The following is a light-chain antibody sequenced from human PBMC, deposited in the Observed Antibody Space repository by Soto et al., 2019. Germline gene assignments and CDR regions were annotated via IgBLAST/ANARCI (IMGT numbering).Light chain of an antibody. V-gene: IGLV2-8*01. CDR2: EGS. CDR3: SSYAGNNRLI. Sequence: QSVLTQPPSASGSPGQSVTISCTGTSSDVGAYNYVSWYQQHAGKVPRLIIYEGSERPSGVPDRFSGSKSGNTASLRVSGLLTEDEADYYCSSYAGNNRLIFGGGTKVTVL. J-gene: IGLJ2*01. CDR1: SSDVGAYNY.